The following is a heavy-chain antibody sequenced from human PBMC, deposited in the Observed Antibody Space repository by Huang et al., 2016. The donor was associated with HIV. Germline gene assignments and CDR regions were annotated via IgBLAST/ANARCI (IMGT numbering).Heavy chain of an antibody. Sequence: QLQLQESGPGLVKPSETLSLTCTVSGDSISSSRYYWGWIRQPPGKGLQWIGSIYSSGTTYYHPSLKNRVTISVDTSKNHFSLKLYSLTAADTAVYYCARHDKQWLGLFDFWGQGTLVTVSS. CDR1: GDSISSSRYY. V-gene: IGHV4-39*01. CDR2: IYSSGTT. CDR3: ARHDKQWLGLFDF. J-gene: IGHJ4*02. D-gene: IGHD6-19*01.